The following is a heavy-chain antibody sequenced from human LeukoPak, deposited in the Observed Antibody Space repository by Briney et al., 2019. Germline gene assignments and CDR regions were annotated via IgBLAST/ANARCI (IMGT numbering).Heavy chain of an antibody. D-gene: IGHD2-21*01. V-gene: IGHV4-59*01. CDR1: GGSISNYY. Sequence: SETLSLTCTVSGGSISNYYWSWIRQPPGKGLEWIGYIYYTGNTNYNPSLKSRVTISVDTSKNQFSLKLSSVTAADTAVYYCARGVFPETWGQGTMVTVSS. J-gene: IGHJ3*01. CDR2: IYYTGNT. CDR3: ARGVFPET.